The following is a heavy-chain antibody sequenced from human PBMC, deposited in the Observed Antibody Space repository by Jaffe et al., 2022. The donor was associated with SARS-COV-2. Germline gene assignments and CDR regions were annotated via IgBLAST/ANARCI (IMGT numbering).Heavy chain of an antibody. CDR2: ISYDGSNR. V-gene: IGHV3-30*04. CDR3: ARGGGTLGSPGGY. D-gene: IGHD1-1*01. Sequence: QVQLAESGGGVVQPERSLRLSCAASGFIFSSYAMHWVRQAPGKGLEWVAVISYDGSNRNYADSVKGRFTISRDNSKNTLYLQMNSLRADDTAVYYCARGGGTLGSPGGYWGLGTLVTVSS. J-gene: IGHJ4*02. CDR1: GFIFSSYA.